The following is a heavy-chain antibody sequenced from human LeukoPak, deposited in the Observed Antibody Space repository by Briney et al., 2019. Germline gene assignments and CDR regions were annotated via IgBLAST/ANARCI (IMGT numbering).Heavy chain of an antibody. CDR2: IYHSGST. Sequence: PSETLSLTCAVSGYSTSSGYYWGWIRQPPGKGLEWIGSIYHSGSTYYNPSLKSRVPISVDTSKNQFSLKLSSVTAADTAVYYCATLEYYYDSSGYYSPFDYWGQGTLVTVSS. V-gene: IGHV4-38-2*01. J-gene: IGHJ4*02. CDR1: GYSTSSGYY. D-gene: IGHD3-22*01. CDR3: ATLEYYYDSSGYYSPFDY.